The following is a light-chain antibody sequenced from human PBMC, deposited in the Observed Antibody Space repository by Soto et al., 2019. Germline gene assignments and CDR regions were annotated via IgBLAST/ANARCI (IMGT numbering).Light chain of an antibody. J-gene: IGLJ1*01. CDR1: SSDVGGYNR. CDR2: EVS. V-gene: IGLV2-18*02. CDR3: CSFTTSSTYV. Sequence: QSVLTQPPSVPGSPGQSVTISCTGTSSDVGGYNRVSWYQQPPDTAPKVMIYEVSNRPSGVPDRFSGSKSGNTASLTISGLQAEDEADYYCCSFTTSSTYVFGTGTKVTVL.